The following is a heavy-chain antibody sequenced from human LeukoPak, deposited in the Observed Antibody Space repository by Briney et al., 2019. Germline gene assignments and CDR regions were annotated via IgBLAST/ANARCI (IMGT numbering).Heavy chain of an antibody. CDR2: INHSGST. V-gene: IGHV4-39*07. D-gene: IGHD3-22*01. Sequence: SETLSLTCTVSGGSISSSSYYWGWIRQPPGKGLEWIGEINHSGSTNYNPSLKSRVTISVDTSKNQFSPKLSSVTAADTAVYYCARVLHDSSGYLYDYWGQGTLVTVSS. CDR3: ARVLHDSSGYLYDY. CDR1: GGSISSSSYY. J-gene: IGHJ4*02.